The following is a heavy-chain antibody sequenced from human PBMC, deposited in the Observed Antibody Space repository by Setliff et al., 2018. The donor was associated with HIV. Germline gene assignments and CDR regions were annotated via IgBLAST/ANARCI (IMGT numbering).Heavy chain of an antibody. CDR3: ARVPKTPIAAPYYYYMDV. CDR1: GYSINSGFS. J-gene: IGHJ6*03. V-gene: IGHV4-38-2*01. D-gene: IGHD6-6*01. CDR2: IYQSGSI. Sequence: PSETLSLTCAASGYSINSGFSRAWIRQPPGQGPQWIGSIYQSGSIYYNPSLQSRVTISVDSSKNQFSLNLFSVTAADTAVYYCARVPKTPIAAPYYYYMDVWGKGTTVTVS.